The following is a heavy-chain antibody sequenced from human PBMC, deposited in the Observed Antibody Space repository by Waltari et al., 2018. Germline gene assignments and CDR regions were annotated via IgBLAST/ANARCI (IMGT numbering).Heavy chain of an antibody. CDR1: GVSITYAGHY. Sequence: QVQLQESGPGLVKPSQTLSLTCTVSGVSITYAGHYWTWIRQRPGQGLEWIGYVYRSGSPYYNPSLKSRVTIALDTSRNHFSLTLTSVTAADTALYYCARPRSAYYYYGMDVWGQGTTVTVSS. D-gene: IGHD3-3*01. CDR2: VYRSGSP. J-gene: IGHJ6*02. CDR3: ARPRSAYYYYGMDV. V-gene: IGHV4-30-4*08.